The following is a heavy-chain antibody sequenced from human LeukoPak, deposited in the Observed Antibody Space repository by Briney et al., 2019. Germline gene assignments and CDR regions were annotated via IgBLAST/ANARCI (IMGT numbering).Heavy chain of an antibody. CDR3: ARAVGYSYGFLDYYYYGMDV. J-gene: IGHJ6*02. CDR1: GGSISSYY. D-gene: IGHD5-18*01. V-gene: IGHV4-59*01. CDR2: IYYSGST. Sequence: PSETLSLTCTVSGGSISSYYWSWIRQPPGKGLEWIGYIYYSGSTNYNPSLKSRVTISVDTSKNQFSLKLSSVTAADTAVYYCARAVGYSYGFLDYYYYGMDVWGQGTTVTVSS.